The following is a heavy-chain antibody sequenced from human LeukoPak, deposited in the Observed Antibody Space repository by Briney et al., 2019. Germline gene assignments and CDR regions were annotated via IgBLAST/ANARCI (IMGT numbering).Heavy chain of an antibody. D-gene: IGHD3-22*01. CDR1: GYTFTGYY. CDR3: ARGGYYDSSGYIPADY. V-gene: IGHV1-2*02. J-gene: IGHJ4*02. CDR2: INPNSGDT. Sequence: ASVTVSCKASGYTFTGYYMHWVRQAPGQGLEWMGWINPNSGDTNYAQKFQGRVTMTRDTSISTAYMELSRLRSDDTAVYYCARGGYYDSSGYIPADYWGQGTLVTVSS.